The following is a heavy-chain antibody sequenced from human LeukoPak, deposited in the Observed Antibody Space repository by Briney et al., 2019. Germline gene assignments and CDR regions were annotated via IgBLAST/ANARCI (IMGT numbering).Heavy chain of an antibody. CDR3: ASYSGTYSAFEI. J-gene: IGHJ3*02. Sequence: SETLSLTCIVSGDSITTSRYYWGWIRQPPGKGLEWIASIYYSGSTYYNPSLKSRVSISMDSSKNQFSVKLTSVTAADTAVYYCASYSGTYSAFEIWGQGTPVTVSS. V-gene: IGHV4-39*07. D-gene: IGHD1-26*01. CDR1: GDSITTSRYY. CDR2: IYYSGST.